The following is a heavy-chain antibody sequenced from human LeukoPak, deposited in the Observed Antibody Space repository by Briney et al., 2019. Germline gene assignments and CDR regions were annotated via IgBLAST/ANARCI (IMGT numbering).Heavy chain of an antibody. J-gene: IGHJ5*02. CDR1: GGAVSNGLYY. CDR2: IHNVGIT. CDR3: AKKTYSSGWRVPIET. D-gene: IGHD6-19*01. Sequence: SETLSLPCTVSGGAVSNGLYYWGWIRQPPGTGLEWIGSIHNVGITYYNPSFTSRVTVSVDASKDLYSLTLSSVAAADTAVYYFAKKTYSSGWRVPIETWGRGTLVTVSS. V-gene: IGHV4-39*01.